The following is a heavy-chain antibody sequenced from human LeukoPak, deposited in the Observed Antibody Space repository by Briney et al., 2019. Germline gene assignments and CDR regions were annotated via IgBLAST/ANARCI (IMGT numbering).Heavy chain of an antibody. J-gene: IGHJ4*02. CDR3: ARGRSSAFDS. D-gene: IGHD3-10*01. CDR2: TYYASKWYN. Sequence: SQTLSLTCAISGDSVSGNSVAWNWIRQSPSRGLEWLGRTYYASKWYNDYAISAKSRITVSPDTSKNQFSLQLNSVTPEDTAVYFCARGRSSAFDSWGQGTVVTVSS. V-gene: IGHV6-1*01. CDR1: GDSVSGNSVA.